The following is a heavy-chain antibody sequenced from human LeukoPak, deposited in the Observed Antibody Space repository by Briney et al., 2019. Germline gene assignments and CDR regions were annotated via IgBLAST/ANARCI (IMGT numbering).Heavy chain of an antibody. CDR1: GGSFSGYY. CDR3: AREPPKYSNYGLGIAAAAHRGWFDP. V-gene: IGHV4-34*01. CDR2: INHSGST. D-gene: IGHD6-13*01. Sequence: SETLSLTCAVYGGSFSGYYWSWIRQPPGKGLEWIGEINHSGSTNYNPSLKSRVTISVDTSKNQFSLKLSSATAADTAVYYCAREPPKYSNYGLGIAAAAHRGWFDPWGQGTLVTVSS. J-gene: IGHJ5*02.